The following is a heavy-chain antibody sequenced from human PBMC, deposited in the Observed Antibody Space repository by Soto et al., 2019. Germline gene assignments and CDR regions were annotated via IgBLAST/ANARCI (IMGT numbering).Heavy chain of an antibody. CDR2: IVVGSGNT. CDR3: AANPSGSYFHLDY. V-gene: IGHV1-58*01. J-gene: IGHJ4*02. Sequence: ASVKVSCKASGFTFTSSAVQWVRQARGQRLEWIGWIVVGSGNTNYAQKFQERVTITRDMSTSTAYMELSSLRSEDTAVYYCAANPSGSYFHLDYWGQGTLVTVSS. D-gene: IGHD1-26*01. CDR1: GFTFTSSA.